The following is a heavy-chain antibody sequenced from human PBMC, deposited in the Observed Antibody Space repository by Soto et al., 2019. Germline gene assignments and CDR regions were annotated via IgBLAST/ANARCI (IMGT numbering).Heavy chain of an antibody. V-gene: IGHV1-2*02. D-gene: IGHD1-1*01. Sequence: GASVKVSCKASGYTFGDYYIHWVRQAPGQGLEWMGWINPNSGGTKYAPKFQGGVTMTRDTSITPAYMELSRLRSGDTAVYYCAKEPATAKPEGVDFWGQGTLVTVSS. CDR1: GYTFGDYY. CDR3: AKEPATAKPEGVDF. J-gene: IGHJ4*02. CDR2: INPNSGGT.